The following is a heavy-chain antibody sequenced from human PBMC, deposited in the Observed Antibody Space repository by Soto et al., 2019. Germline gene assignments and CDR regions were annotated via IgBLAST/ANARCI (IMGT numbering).Heavy chain of an antibody. D-gene: IGHD5-12*01. J-gene: IGHJ4*02. CDR2: ISGSGGST. Sequence: EVQLLESGGGLVQPGGSLGLSCAASGFTFSSYAMSWVRQAPGKGLEWVSAISGSGGSTYYADSVKGRFTISRDNSKNTLYLQMNSLRAEDTAVYYCAKDLAGGYSGYELDYWGQGTLVTVSS. CDR3: AKDLAGGYSGYELDY. CDR1: GFTFSSYA. V-gene: IGHV3-23*01.